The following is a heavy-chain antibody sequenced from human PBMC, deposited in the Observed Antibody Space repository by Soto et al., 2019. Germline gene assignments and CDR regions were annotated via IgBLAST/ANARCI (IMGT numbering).Heavy chain of an antibody. J-gene: IGHJ4*02. CDR1: GGSISSYY. Sequence: ASETLSLTCTVSGGSISSYYWSWIRQPPGKGLEWIGYIYYSGSTYYNPSLKSRVTISVDRSKNQFSLKLSSVTAADTAVYYCARGDYYFDYWGQGTLVTVSS. V-gene: IGHV4-59*12. CDR2: IYYSGST. CDR3: ARGDYYFDY.